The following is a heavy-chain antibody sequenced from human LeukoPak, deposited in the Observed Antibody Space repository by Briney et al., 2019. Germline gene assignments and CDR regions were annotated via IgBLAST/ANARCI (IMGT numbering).Heavy chain of an antibody. CDR1: GFTFSNHG. CDR2: ISPSGDIT. Sequence: GGSLRLSCAASGFTFSNHGMNWVRQAPGKGLEWVSGISPSGDITYYADSVKGRFTISRDSSKNTLFLQVNRLRPEDAAVYYCAKAPVTTCRGAYCYPFDYWGQGTLVTVSS. CDR3: AKAPVTTCRGAYCYPFDY. V-gene: IGHV3-23*01. J-gene: IGHJ4*02. D-gene: IGHD2-21*01.